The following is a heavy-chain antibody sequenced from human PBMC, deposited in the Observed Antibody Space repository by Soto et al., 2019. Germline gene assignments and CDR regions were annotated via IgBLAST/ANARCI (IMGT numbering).Heavy chain of an antibody. J-gene: IGHJ5*02. CDR2: INHSGST. CDR3: ARRGMVQGVIKGNNWFDP. V-gene: IGHV4-34*01. Sequence: SETLSLTCAVYGGSFSGYYWSWIRQPPGKGLEWIGKINHSGSTNYNPSLKSRVTISVDTSKNQFSLKLSSVTAADTAVYYCARRGMVQGVIKGNNWFDPWGQGTLVTVSS. CDR1: GGSFSGYY. D-gene: IGHD3-10*01.